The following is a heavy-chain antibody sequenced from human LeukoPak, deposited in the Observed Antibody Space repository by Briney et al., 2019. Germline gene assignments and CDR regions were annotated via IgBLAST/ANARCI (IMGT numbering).Heavy chain of an antibody. Sequence: PSETLSLTCTVSGGSISSSSYYWDWIRQSPGKGLEWIGNIYYSGSTNYNPSLKSRVTISVDTSKNQFSLKLSSVTAADTAVYYCARPHRRYYYYDSSGYPKSYYFDYWGQGTLVTVSS. J-gene: IGHJ4*02. CDR2: IYYSGST. CDR1: GGSISSSSYY. CDR3: ARPHRRYYYYDSSGYPKSYYFDY. D-gene: IGHD3-22*01. V-gene: IGHV4-39*07.